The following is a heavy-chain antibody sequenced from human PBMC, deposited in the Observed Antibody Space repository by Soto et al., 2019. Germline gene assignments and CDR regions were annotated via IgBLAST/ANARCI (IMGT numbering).Heavy chain of an antibody. CDR1: GFTYSSYG. J-gene: IGHJ4*02. CDR2: ISYDGSNK. D-gene: IGHD3-22*01. V-gene: IGHV3-30*18. Sequence: GVSLRLSCAASGFTYSSYGMHWVRQAPGKGLEWVAVISYDGSNKYYADSVKGRLTISRDNSKNTLYLQMNSLRAEDTAVYYCAKEGSSGYPNQLDYWGQGTLVTRLL. CDR3: AKEGSSGYPNQLDY.